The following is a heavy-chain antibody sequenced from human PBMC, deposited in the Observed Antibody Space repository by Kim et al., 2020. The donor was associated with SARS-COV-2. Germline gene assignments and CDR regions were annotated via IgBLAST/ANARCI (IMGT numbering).Heavy chain of an antibody. CDR2: ISDSGDST. Sequence: GGSLRLSCAASGFTFNNYAMSWVLQAPGKGLEWVSAISDSGDSTYYADSVKGRFTISRDNSKNTLYLQMSSLRAEDTAVYYCAKGSWDIVVVPPARPLD. CDR3: AKGSWDIVVVPPARPLD. V-gene: IGHV3-23*01. J-gene: IGHJ4*01. D-gene: IGHD2-2*02. CDR1: GFTFNNYA.